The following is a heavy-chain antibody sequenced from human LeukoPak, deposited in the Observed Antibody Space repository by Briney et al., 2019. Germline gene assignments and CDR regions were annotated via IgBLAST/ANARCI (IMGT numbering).Heavy chain of an antibody. J-gene: IGHJ6*02. V-gene: IGHV1-69*04. Sequence: ASVKVSCKASGGPFNSYAINWVRQAPGQGLEWMGRIIVILGKVNYAQKFQGRLTITADKSTRTAYMDLSNLASEDTAIYFCASYIHPQGLIGYAMDVWGQGTTVIVSS. D-gene: IGHD2-15*01. CDR2: IIVILGKV. CDR1: GGPFNSYA. CDR3: ASYIHPQGLIGYAMDV.